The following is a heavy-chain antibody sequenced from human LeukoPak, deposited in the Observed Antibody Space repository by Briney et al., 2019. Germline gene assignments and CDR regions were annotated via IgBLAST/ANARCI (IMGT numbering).Heavy chain of an antibody. CDR2: INQSGST. D-gene: IGHD5-24*01. J-gene: IGHJ5*02. CDR1: GESFSGDY. CDR3: ARGRWLQYET. V-gene: IGHV4-34*01. Sequence: NSSETLSLTCGVYGESFSGDYWSWIRQPPGKGLEWIGEINQSGSTNYIPSLKSRVTISVDTPKNQFSLKLISVTAADTAVYYCARGRWLQYETWGQGTLVTVSS.